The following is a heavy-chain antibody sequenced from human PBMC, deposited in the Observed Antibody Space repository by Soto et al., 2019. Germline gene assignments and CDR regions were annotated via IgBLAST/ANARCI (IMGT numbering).Heavy chain of an antibody. CDR3: AIVSIWMGIAAAWFXP. Sequence: SETLSLTCTVSGGSISSGGYYWSWIRQHPGKGLEWIGYIYYSGTTYYNPSLKSRVTISVDTSKNQFSLKLTSVTAADTAVYYCAIVSIWMGIAAAWFXPWSQGTLVTVSS. CDR2: IYYSGTT. V-gene: IGHV4-31*03. J-gene: IGHJ5*01. CDR1: GGSISSGGYY. D-gene: IGHD6-13*01.